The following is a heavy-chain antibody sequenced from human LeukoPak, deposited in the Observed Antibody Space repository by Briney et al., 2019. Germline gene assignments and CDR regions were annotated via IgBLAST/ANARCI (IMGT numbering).Heavy chain of an antibody. J-gene: IGHJ4*02. Sequence: GGSLRLSCAASTFTFSSYNMNWVRQAPGKGLEWVAVILYDGSNKYYADSVKGRFTISRDNSKNTLYLQMNSLRAEDTAVYYCAKDKDRGQWLPIDYWGQGTLVTVSS. D-gene: IGHD6-19*01. CDR2: ILYDGSNK. CDR3: AKDKDRGQWLPIDY. V-gene: IGHV3-30*18. CDR1: TFTFSSYN.